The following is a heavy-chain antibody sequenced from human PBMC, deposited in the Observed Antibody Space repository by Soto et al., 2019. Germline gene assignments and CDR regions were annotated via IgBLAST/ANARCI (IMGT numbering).Heavy chain of an antibody. D-gene: IGHD3-9*01. CDR3: TQDGGSRDWLTVN. CDR1: GFTFTSYA. V-gene: IGHV3-23*01. CDR2: ITGGVDNT. Sequence: EVQLLESGGDLVQPGGSLRLSCAASGFTFTSYAMSWIRQAPGKGLEWVSAITGGVDNTYYADSVKGLFTISRDNSKNTRYLQMNSLRAEDTAFYYCTQDGGSRDWLTVNWGQGTLVTVSS. J-gene: IGHJ4*02.